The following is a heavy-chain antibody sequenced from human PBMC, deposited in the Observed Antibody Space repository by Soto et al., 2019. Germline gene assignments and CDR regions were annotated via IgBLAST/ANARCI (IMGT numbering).Heavy chain of an antibody. V-gene: IGHV4-34*01. CDR1: GGSFSGYY. CDR2: INHSGST. J-gene: IGHJ4*02. D-gene: IGHD3-10*01. Sequence: QVQLQQWGAGLLKPSETLSLTCAVYGGSFSGYYWSWIRQPPGKGLEWIGEINHSGSTNYTPSLKSRVTISVTTSENQFSLKLSSVTAADTAVYYCARDAPPGGYFDYWGQGTLVTVSS. CDR3: ARDAPPGGYFDY.